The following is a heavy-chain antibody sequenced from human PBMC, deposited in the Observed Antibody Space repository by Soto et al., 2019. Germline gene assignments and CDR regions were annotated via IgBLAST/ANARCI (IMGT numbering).Heavy chain of an antibody. V-gene: IGHV1-2*02. CDR2: INPHSGAT. J-gene: IGHJ4*02. Sequence: ASVKVSCKASGYIFSANYIHWVRQAPGQGLEWLGWINPHSGATNYAQKFLGRVTMSADTSASTAYMDLARLKSDDTAVYYCAVGVLTGYWAFDYWGQGTLVTVSS. CDR1: GYIFSANY. D-gene: IGHD3-9*01. CDR3: AVGVLTGYWAFDY.